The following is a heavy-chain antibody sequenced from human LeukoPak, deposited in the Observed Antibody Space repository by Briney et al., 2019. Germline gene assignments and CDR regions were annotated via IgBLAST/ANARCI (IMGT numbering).Heavy chain of an antibody. J-gene: IGHJ4*02. CDR1: GFTFSSYG. CDR2: ISYDGSNK. Sequence: GGSLRLSCAASGFTFSSYGMHWVRQAPGKGLEWVAVISYDGSNKYYADSVKGRFTISRDNSKNTLYLQMNSLRAEDTAVYYCAKGKNYARWYYFDYWGQGTLVTVSS. V-gene: IGHV3-30*18. D-gene: IGHD1-7*01. CDR3: AKGKNYARWYYFDY.